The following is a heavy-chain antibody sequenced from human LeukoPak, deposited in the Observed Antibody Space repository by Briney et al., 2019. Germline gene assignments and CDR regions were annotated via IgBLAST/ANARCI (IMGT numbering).Heavy chain of an antibody. CDR3: ARASYYDFWSGYAFDI. CDR1: GGSISNYY. CDR2: IYYTGST. D-gene: IGHD3-3*01. J-gene: IGHJ3*02. Sequence: SETLSLTCTVSGGSISNYYWTWIRQPPGKGLEWIGYIYYTGSTNYNPSLKSRVTISVDTSKNQFSLKLSSVTAADTAVYYCARASYYDFWSGYAFDIWGQGTMVTVSS. V-gene: IGHV4-59*08.